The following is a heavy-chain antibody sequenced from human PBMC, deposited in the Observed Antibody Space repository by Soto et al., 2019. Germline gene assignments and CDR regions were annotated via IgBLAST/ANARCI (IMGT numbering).Heavy chain of an antibody. Sequence: SXIVSLTCTVPGGSISSGYYWAWIRQPPGMRLEWVASIFHTGTTYYNPSLTSRVTISVDTSRNQFSLKLTSVTAADAAVYYCARTDNVGYYPGCGQGTLV. CDR3: ARTDNVGYYPG. D-gene: IGHD3-3*01. CDR1: GGSISSGYY. CDR2: IFHTGTT. V-gene: IGHV4-38-2*02. J-gene: IGHJ4*02.